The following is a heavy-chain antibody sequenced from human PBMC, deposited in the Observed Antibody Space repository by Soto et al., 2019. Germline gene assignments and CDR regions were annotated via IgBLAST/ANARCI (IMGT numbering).Heavy chain of an antibody. V-gene: IGHV1-46*01. CDR1: GYTFTSYY. J-gene: IGHJ3*02. CDR3: ARATRTYSYESSGSTPGFPFDI. Sequence: ASVKVSCKASGYTFTSYYMHWVRQAPGQGLEWMGIINPSGGSTSYAQKFQGRVTMTRDTSTSTVYMELSSLRSEDTAVYYCARATRTYSYESSGSTPGFPFDIWGQGTMVTVSS. CDR2: INPSGGST. D-gene: IGHD3-22*01.